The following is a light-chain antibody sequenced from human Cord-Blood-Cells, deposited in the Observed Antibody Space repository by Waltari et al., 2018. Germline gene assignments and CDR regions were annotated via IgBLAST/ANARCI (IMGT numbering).Light chain of an antibody. CDR1: SSDVGRYNL. CDR3: CSYAGSSTWV. Sequence: QSALTPPASVSGSPGQSITISCTGTSSDVGRYNLVSWYQQQPGKAPKLMIYEGSKRPSGVSNRFAGSKSGNTASLTISGLQAEDEADYYCCSYAGSSTWVFGGGTKLTVL. J-gene: IGLJ3*02. CDR2: EGS. V-gene: IGLV2-23*01.